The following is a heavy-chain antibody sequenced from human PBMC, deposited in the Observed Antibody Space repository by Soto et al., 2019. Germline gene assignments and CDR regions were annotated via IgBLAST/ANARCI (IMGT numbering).Heavy chain of an antibody. Sequence: PGGSLRLSCAASGFTFSDHYMSWIRQAPGKGLEWISYISSSGTTIYYTDSVKGRFTISRVNAKSSLYLQMNSLRAEDTAIYYCARDRLESRWLGLGYWGQGTVVTVSS. J-gene: IGHJ4*02. V-gene: IGHV3-11*01. CDR2: ISSSGTTI. CDR1: GFTFSDHY. D-gene: IGHD3-3*01. CDR3: ARDRLESRWLGLGY.